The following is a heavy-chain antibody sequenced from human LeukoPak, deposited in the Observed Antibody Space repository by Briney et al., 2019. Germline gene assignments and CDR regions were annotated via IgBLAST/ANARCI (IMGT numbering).Heavy chain of an antibody. D-gene: IGHD2-2*01. J-gene: IGHJ6*03. Sequence: GGSLRLSCAVSGFTFTNYWMSWARQSPGKGLEWVANIYLDGSRAYYVDSVKGRFTISRDNAKNSLFLQMNSLSAEDTAVYYCGRAGPVTKDHFMDVWGKGTTVTVS. CDR3: GRAGPVTKDHFMDV. V-gene: IGHV3-7*01. CDR2: IYLDGSRA. CDR1: GFTFTNYW.